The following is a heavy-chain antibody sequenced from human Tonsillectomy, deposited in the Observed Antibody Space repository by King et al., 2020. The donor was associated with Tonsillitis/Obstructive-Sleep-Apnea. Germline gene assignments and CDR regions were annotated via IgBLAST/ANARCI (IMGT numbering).Heavy chain of an antibody. V-gene: IGHV4-61*01. CDR3: ARAVYGDYVDYFDY. J-gene: IGHJ4*02. CDR1: GGSVSSGSYY. CDR2: IYYSGST. D-gene: IGHD4-17*01. Sequence: VQLQESGPGLVKPSETLSLTCTVSGGSVSSGSYYWSWIRQPPGKGLEWIGYIYYSGSTNYNPSLKSRVTLSVDTSKNQFSLKLSSVTAADTAVYYCARAVYGDYVDYFDYWGQGTLVTVSS.